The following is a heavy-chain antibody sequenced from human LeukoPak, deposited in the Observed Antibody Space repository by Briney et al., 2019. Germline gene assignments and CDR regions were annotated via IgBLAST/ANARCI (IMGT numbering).Heavy chain of an antibody. Sequence: GGALRLSCAASGFTFSSYAMSWVRQAPGKGLEWVSAISGSGGSTYYADSVKGRFTISRDNSKNTLYLQMNSLRAEDTAVYYCAKRPLRRGNSAWFDPWGQGTLVTVSS. CDR2: ISGSGGST. CDR1: GFTFSSYA. CDR3: AKRPLRRGNSAWFDP. V-gene: IGHV3-23*01. J-gene: IGHJ5*02. D-gene: IGHD4-23*01.